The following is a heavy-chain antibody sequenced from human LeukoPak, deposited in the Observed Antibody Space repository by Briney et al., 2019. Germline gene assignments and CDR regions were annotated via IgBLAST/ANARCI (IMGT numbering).Heavy chain of an antibody. CDR2: FDPEDGET. D-gene: IGHD3-3*01. CDR3: AARTEWSDY. Sequence: ASVKVSCKVSGYTLTELSMHWVRQAPGKGLEWMGGFDPEDGETIYAQKFQGRVTITTDESTSTAYMELSSLRSEDTAVYYCAARTEWSDYWGQGTLVTVSS. V-gene: IGHV1-24*01. J-gene: IGHJ4*02. CDR1: GYTLTELS.